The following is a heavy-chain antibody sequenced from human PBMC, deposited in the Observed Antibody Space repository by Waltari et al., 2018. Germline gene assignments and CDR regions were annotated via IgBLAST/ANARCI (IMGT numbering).Heavy chain of an antibody. CDR1: GYTFTDYY. CDR3: ATGYCTNGVCYPPGYFDY. CDR2: VDPEDGET. J-gene: IGHJ4*02. Sequence: EVQLVQSGAEVKKPGATVKISCKVSGYTFTDYYMHWVQQAPGKGLEWMGLVDPEDGETIYEEKFQGRVTITADTSTDTAYMELSSLRSEDTAVYYCATGYCTNGVCYPPGYFDYWGQGTLVTVSS. D-gene: IGHD2-8*01. V-gene: IGHV1-69-2*01.